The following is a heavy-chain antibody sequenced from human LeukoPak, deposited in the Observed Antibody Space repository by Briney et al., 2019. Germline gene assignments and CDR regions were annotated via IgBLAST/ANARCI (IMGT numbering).Heavy chain of an antibody. CDR3: ARRDGRVDY. Sequence: GESLKISCKGSGYTFSNYWIAWVRQMPGKGLEWMGIIYPGDSDTRYSPSFQGQVTISVDKSISTVYLQWRSLKASDTAMYYCARRDGRVDYWGQGTLVTVSS. D-gene: IGHD1-26*01. CDR2: IYPGDSDT. CDR1: GYTFSNYW. J-gene: IGHJ4*02. V-gene: IGHV5-51*01.